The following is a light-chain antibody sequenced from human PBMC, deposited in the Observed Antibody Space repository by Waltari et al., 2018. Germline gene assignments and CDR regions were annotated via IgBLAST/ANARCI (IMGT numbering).Light chain of an antibody. CDR1: SSNIGNNP. J-gene: IGLJ3*02. CDR2: SNN. Sequence: QSVLTQPPSASGTPGQRVTISCSGSSSNIGNNPVNWYQQFPGTAPKLLLYSNNQRPSGVPDRFSGSRSATSASLAISGLQYEDEDDYYCASWDDSLNGFWVFGGGTKMKVL. CDR3: ASWDDSLNGFWV. V-gene: IGLV1-44*01.